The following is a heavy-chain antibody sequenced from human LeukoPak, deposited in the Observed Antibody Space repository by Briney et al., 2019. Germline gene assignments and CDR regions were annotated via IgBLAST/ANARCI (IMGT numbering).Heavy chain of an antibody. V-gene: IGHV3-21*01. J-gene: IGHJ3*02. CDR3: ARSRIAAAGSYAFDI. Sequence: GGSLRLSCAASGFTFSSYSMNWVRQAPGKGLEWVSSISSSSSYIYYADSVKGRFTISRDNAKNSLYLQMNSLRAEDTAVYYCARSRIAAAGSYAFDIWGQGTMVTVSS. CDR1: GFTFSSYS. D-gene: IGHD6-13*01. CDR2: ISSSSSYI.